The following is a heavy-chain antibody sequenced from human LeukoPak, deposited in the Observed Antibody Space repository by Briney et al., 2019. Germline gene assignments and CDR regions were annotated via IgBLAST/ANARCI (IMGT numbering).Heavy chain of an antibody. J-gene: IGHJ6*03. V-gene: IGHV1-69*13. CDR3: ARALYGDYVGDYYYYYMDV. Sequence: ASVKVSCKASGGTFSSYAISWVRQAPGQGLEWMGGIIPIFGTANYAQKFQGRVTITADESTSTAYMELSSLRSEDTAVYYCARALYGDYVGDYYYYYMDVWGKGTTVTISS. CDR2: IIPIFGTA. D-gene: IGHD4-17*01. CDR1: GGTFSSYA.